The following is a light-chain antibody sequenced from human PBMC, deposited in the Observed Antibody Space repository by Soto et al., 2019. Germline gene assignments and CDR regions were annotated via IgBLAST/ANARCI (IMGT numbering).Light chain of an antibody. CDR1: GSNIGNNY. V-gene: IGLV1-51*01. J-gene: IGLJ1*01. CDR2: DNN. Sequence: QSVLTQPPSVSAAPGQKVTISCSGSGSNIGNNYVSWYQQLPGIAPKLLIYDNNERPSGIPDRFSGSKSGTSATLGITGLQTGDEADYYCGTWDSSLSAFVFGTGTKVTVL. CDR3: GTWDSSLSAFV.